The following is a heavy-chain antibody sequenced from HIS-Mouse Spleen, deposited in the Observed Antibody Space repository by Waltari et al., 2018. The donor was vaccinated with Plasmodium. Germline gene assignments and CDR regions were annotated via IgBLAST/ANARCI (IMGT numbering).Heavy chain of an antibody. Sequence: LVKPSETLSLTCTVSGGSISSYYWSWIRQPPGKGLECIGYIYYSGSTNYNPSLKSRVTISVDTSKNQFSLKLSSVTAADMAVYYCARHRYSSSWYSYWGQGTLVTVSS. CDR2: IYYSGST. CDR1: GGSISSYY. D-gene: IGHD6-13*01. CDR3: ARHRYSSSWYSY. V-gene: IGHV4-59*08. J-gene: IGHJ4*02.